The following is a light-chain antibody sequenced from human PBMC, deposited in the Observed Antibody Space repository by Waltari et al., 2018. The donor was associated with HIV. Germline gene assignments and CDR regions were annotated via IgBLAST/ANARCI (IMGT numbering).Light chain of an antibody. CDR3: TSYTTSDTLR. CDR2: EVS. J-gene: IGLJ3*02. CDR1: SIDFGFANY. Sequence: QSVLTQPASVSGSPGQSVTISCTGTSIDFGFANYVSWYQQYPGKAPTLIIYEVSSRPSGVSDRFSGSKSGNTASLTISGLQNEDEADYFCTSYTTSDTLRFGGGTKVTVL. V-gene: IGLV2-14*03.